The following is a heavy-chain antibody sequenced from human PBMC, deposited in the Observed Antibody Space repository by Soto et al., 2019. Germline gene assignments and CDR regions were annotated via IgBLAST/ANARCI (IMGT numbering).Heavy chain of an antibody. D-gene: IGHD1-7*01. CDR3: ARDGELRYYYYGMDV. CDR1: GFTFSSYG. Sequence: QVQLVESGGGVVQPGRSLRLSCAASGFTFSSYGMHWVRQAPGKGLEWVAVIWYDGSNKYYADSVKGRFTISRDNSKNTLYLQMNSLRAEETAVYYCARDGELRYYYYGMDVWGQGTKVTVSS. J-gene: IGHJ6*02. V-gene: IGHV3-33*01. CDR2: IWYDGSNK.